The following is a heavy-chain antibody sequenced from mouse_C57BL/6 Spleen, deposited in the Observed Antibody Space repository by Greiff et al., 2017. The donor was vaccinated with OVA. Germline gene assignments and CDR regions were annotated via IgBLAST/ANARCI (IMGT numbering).Heavy chain of an antibody. D-gene: IGHD3-3*01. J-gene: IGHJ4*01. CDR1: GYTFTSYW. V-gene: IGHV1-69*01. Sequence: VQLQQPGAELVMPGPSVKLSCKASGYTFTSYWMHWVRQWPGQGLEWIGEIGPSDSYTNYNQKFKGKSTLIVDKYSSTSYMQLSSLTSEDTAVYYCARRDPYAWDYWGQGTSVTVSS. CDR2: IGPSDSYT. CDR3: ARRDPYAWDY.